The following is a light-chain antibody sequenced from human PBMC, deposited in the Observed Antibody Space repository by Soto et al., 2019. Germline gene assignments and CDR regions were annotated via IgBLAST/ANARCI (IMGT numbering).Light chain of an antibody. V-gene: IGKV1-39*01. CDR1: QSISSY. CDR2: AAS. CDR3: QQSYSTPRT. Sequence: DIQMTHPPSSLSASVVDRVPITGRASQSISSYLNWYQQIPWKAPKLLIYAASSLQRGVPSRFSGSGSGTDLTLTISSLQPEDFATYYCQQSYSTPRTCGQGTKVDIK. J-gene: IGKJ1*01.